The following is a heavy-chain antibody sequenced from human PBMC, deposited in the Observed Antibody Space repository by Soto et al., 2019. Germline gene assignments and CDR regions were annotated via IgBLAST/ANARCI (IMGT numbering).Heavy chain of an antibody. V-gene: IGHV3-48*01. CDR1: GFTFSSYN. CDR3: ARDAGIALTGNYYGMDV. D-gene: IGHD6-13*01. Sequence: EVQLVESGGGLEQPGGSLRLSCAASGFTFSSYNMNWVRQSPGKGLEWVSYISSSGSIIYYADSEKGRFTVSRDEAKNSLYLQMNSLRVEDTAVYYCARDAGIALTGNYYGMDVWGQGTTVTVSS. CDR2: ISSSGSII. J-gene: IGHJ6*02.